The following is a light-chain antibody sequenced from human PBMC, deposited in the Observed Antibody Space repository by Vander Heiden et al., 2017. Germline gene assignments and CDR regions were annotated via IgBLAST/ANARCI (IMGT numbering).Light chain of an antibody. CDR3: QQYYSTPLT. V-gene: IGKV4-1*01. CDR1: QSVLYSSNNKNY. CDR2: WAS. J-gene: IGKJ4*01. Sequence: DIVMTQSPDSLAVSLGERATINCKSSQSVLYSSNNKNYLAWFQQKSGQPPKMLTYWASIRESGVPDRFSGSGSGTDFTLTISSLQAEDVAVYYCQQYYSTPLTFGGGTKVEIK.